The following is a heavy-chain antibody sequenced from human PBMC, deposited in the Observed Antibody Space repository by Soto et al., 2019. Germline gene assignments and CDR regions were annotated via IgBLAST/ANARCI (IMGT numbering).Heavy chain of an antibody. CDR3: VVQQKLPWVNY. D-gene: IGHD6-13*01. J-gene: IGHJ4*02. V-gene: IGHV4-38-2*01. CDR2: ISHIGTT. Sequence: SETLSLTCAVSSYSISSGYYWGWIRQPPGKGLEWIGSISHIGTTYYNPSLKSRVTISADKSINTAYLQWSSLKASDTAMYYCVVQQKLPWVNYWGQGTLVTVSS. CDR1: SYSISSGYY.